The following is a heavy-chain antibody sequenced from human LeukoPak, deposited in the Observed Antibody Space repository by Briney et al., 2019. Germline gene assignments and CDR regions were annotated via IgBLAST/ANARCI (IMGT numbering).Heavy chain of an antibody. CDR1: GYTFTSYD. Sequence: ASVKVSCKASGYTFTSYDINWVRQATGQGLEWMGWMNPNSGNTGYAQKFQGRVTMTRNTSISTAYMELSSLRSEDTAVYYCASQVENYYDSSGYRFDYWGQGTLVTVSS. J-gene: IGHJ4*02. D-gene: IGHD3-22*01. CDR2: MNPNSGNT. CDR3: ASQVENYYDSSGYRFDY. V-gene: IGHV1-8*01.